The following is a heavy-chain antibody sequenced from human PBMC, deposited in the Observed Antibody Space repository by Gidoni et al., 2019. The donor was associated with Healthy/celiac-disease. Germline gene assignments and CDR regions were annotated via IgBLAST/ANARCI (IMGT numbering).Heavy chain of an antibody. Sequence: QVQLQESGPGLVKPSETLSLTCAVSGYSISSGYYWGWLRQPPGKGLEWIGSIHHSGSTYYNPSPKSRVTISVDTSKNQFSLKLSSVTAADTAVYYCARVPPKAVAGIAYFDYWGQGTLVTVSS. CDR1: GYSISSGYY. J-gene: IGHJ4*02. V-gene: IGHV4-38-2*01. CDR3: ARVPPKAVAGIAYFDY. D-gene: IGHD6-19*01. CDR2: IHHSGST.